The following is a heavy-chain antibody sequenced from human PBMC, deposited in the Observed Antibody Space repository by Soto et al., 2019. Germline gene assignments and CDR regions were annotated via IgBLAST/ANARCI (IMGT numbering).Heavy chain of an antibody. Sequence: AGGSLRLSCAASGFIFSSYAMTWVRQAPGKGLEWVSGISGSGDSTYYADSVKGRFTISRDNSKNTLYLQMSSLRAEDTAVYYCAKDRSLVVRGVINDYYFDYWGQGTLVTVSS. J-gene: IGHJ4*02. CDR2: ISGSGDST. V-gene: IGHV3-23*01. CDR1: GFIFSSYA. D-gene: IGHD3-10*01. CDR3: AKDRSLVVRGVINDYYFDY.